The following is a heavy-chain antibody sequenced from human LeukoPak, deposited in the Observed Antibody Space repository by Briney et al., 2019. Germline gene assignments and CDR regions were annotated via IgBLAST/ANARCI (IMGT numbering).Heavy chain of an antibody. CDR3: AKAHGSGSYHFDY. Sequence: PGGSLRLSCAASGFTFNDYAMHWVRQAPGKGLEWVSGISWNSGNIGYADSVKGRFTISRDNAKNSLYLQMNSLRAEDTALYYCAKAHGSGSYHFDYWGQGTLVTVSS. D-gene: IGHD3-10*01. J-gene: IGHJ4*02. CDR2: ISWNSGNI. V-gene: IGHV3-9*01. CDR1: GFTFNDYA.